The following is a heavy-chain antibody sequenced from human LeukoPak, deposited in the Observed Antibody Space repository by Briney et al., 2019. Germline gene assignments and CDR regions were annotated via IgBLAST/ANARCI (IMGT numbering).Heavy chain of an antibody. V-gene: IGHV3-21*01. CDR3: ARLRYFDWFSRPDAFDI. CDR1: GFTFSSYS. Sequence: GGSLRLSCAAPGFTFSSYSMNSVRHAPGKGVERDSSICISSSYTYYTDSVKGRFTISRDNAKNSLYLQMNRLRAEDTAVYYCARLRYFDWFSRPDAFDIWGEGTMVTVSS. CDR2: ICISSSYT. D-gene: IGHD3-9*01. J-gene: IGHJ3*02.